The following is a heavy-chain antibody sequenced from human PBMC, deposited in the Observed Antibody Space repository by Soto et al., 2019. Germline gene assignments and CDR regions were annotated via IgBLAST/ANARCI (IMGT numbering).Heavy chain of an antibody. CDR3: ARAHWIQPAAIGRNYYYYGMDV. CDR1: GGTFSSYA. CDR2: IIPIFGTA. V-gene: IGHV1-69*01. J-gene: IGHJ6*02. D-gene: IGHD2-2*01. Sequence: QVHLVQSGAEVKKPGSSVKVSCKASGGTFSSYAISWVRQAPGQGLEWMGGIIPIFGTANYAQKFQGRVTITADESTSTAYMELSSLRSEDTAVYYCARAHWIQPAAIGRNYYYYGMDVWGQGTTVTVSS.